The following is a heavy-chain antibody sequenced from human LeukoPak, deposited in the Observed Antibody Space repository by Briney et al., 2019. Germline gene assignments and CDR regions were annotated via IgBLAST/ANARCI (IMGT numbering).Heavy chain of an antibody. CDR1: GFTFSSYA. J-gene: IGHJ6*02. D-gene: IGHD3-3*01. CDR3: EREVTIFGVVAGGYYYYGMDV. CDR2: ISYGGSNK. V-gene: IGHV3-30-3*01. Sequence: PGGSLRLSCAASGFTFSSYAMHWVRQAPGKGLEWVAVISYGGSNKYYADSVKGRFTISRDNSKNTLYMQMNRLRAEDPAVYYCEREVTIFGVVAGGYYYYGMDVWGQGTKVTVCS.